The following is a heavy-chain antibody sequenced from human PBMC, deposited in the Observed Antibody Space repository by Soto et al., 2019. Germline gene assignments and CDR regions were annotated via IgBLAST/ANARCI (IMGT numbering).Heavy chain of an antibody. CDR1: GDSISSRSYY. J-gene: IGHJ4*02. V-gene: IGHV4-39*01. Sequence: SETLSLTCTVTGDSISSRSYYWGWIRQPPGKGLEWIGSSYYSGSTYNNPSLRSRGSMSIDTSKDQFSLKLKSVTSAETALYFCARQRTSVVTKAYFYXWGPASLVTVSX. CDR2: SYYSGST. D-gene: IGHD2-21*02. CDR3: ARQRTSVVTKAYFYX.